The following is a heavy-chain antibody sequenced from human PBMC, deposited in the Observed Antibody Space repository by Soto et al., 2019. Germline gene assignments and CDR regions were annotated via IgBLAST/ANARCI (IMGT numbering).Heavy chain of an antibody. D-gene: IGHD3-10*01. J-gene: IGHJ5*02. Sequence: SVKVSCKASGGTFSSYAISWVRQAPGQGLEWMGGIIPIFGTANYAQKFQGRVTITADESTSTAYMELSSLRSEDTAVYYFARVALITSGFGWFDPWGQGTLVTAPQ. CDR2: IIPIFGTA. CDR3: ARVALITSGFGWFDP. CDR1: GGTFSSYA. V-gene: IGHV1-69*13.